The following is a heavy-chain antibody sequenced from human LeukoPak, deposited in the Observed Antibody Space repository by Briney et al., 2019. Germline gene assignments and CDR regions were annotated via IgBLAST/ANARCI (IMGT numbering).Heavy chain of an antibody. Sequence: GGSLRLSCTVSGFTFDDYAMHWVRHTPGKGLEWVAGITWNRDNIGYGDSVKGRFTISRDNVKNVLYLQMNSLRPEDTTLYYCAKDLSSAITSALVLDVWGQGTTV. J-gene: IGHJ6*02. V-gene: IGHV3-9*01. CDR3: AKDLSSAITSALVLDV. D-gene: IGHD3-22*01. CDR2: ITWNRDNI. CDR1: GFTFDDYA.